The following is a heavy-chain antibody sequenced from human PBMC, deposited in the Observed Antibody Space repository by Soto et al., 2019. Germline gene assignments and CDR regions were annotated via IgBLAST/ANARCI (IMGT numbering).Heavy chain of an antibody. D-gene: IGHD3-10*01. J-gene: IGHJ4*02. CDR3: ARDGDYFGSGSPPLLSK. V-gene: IGHV4-31*03. CDR2: IYYSGST. Sequence: QVQLQESGPGLVKPSQTLSLTCTVSGGSITSGGYCWTWIRQHPVKGLEWMGHIYYSGSTYYNPYLKSRVTISIDTSKNQFSLKLTSVTAADTALYYCARDGDYFGSGSPPLLSKWGQGTLVTVSS. CDR1: GGSITSGGYC.